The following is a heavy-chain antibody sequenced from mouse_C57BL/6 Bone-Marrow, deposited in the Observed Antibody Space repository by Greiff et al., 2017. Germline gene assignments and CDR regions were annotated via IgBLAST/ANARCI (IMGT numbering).Heavy chain of an antibody. CDR2: IDPEDGET. CDR1: GFNIKDYY. J-gene: IGHJ2*01. CDR3: ATAAQATADD. V-gene: IGHV14-2*01. D-gene: IGHD3-2*02. Sequence: EVQLQQSGAELVKPGASVKLSCTASGFNIKDYYMHWVKQRTEQGLEWIGRIDPEDGETKYAPKFQGKATITADTSSNTAYQQLSSLTSEDTAVYYCATAAQATADDWGQGTTLTVSS.